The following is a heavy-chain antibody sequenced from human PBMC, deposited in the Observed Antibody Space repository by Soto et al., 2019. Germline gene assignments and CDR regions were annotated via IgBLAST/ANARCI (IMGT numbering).Heavy chain of an antibody. CDR3: ARGRDASGSYGLYYYYYYMDV. D-gene: IGHD3-10*01. J-gene: IGHJ6*03. CDR2: IYYSGST. CDR1: GGSISSYY. V-gene: IGHV4-59*01. Sequence: QVQLQESGPGLVKPSETLSLTCTVSGGSISSYYWSWIRQPPGKGLEWIGYIYYSGSTNYNPSLKSRVTISVDTSKNQFSLKLSSVTAADTAVYYCARGRDASGSYGLYYYYYYMDVWGKGTTVTVSS.